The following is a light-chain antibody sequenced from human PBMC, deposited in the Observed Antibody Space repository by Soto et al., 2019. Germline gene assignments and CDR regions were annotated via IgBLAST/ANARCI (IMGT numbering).Light chain of an antibody. CDR1: HHVATN. CDR3: QQYTDRPPWT. Sequence: EIVMTQSPVTLSVSPGERATLSCRASHHVATNLAWYQQQPGQPPRLLIYGASTRDTGVSARFSGSGSGTEFTLTISSLQSDDVAVYYCQQYTDRPPWTFGQGTRV. J-gene: IGKJ1*01. CDR2: GAS. V-gene: IGKV3-15*01.